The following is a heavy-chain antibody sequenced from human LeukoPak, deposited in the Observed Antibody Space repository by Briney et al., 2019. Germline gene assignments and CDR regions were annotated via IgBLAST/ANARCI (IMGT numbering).Heavy chain of an antibody. CDR2: LYSGGTT. CDR3: ARGGGWYPHDAFDI. J-gene: IGHJ3*02. Sequence: PGGSLRLSCTASGFIVSTNYMSWVRQAPGKWLEWVSVLYSGGTTFYADSGKGRFTISRDNSNNTLYLQTNSLRAEDTAVYYCARGGGWYPHDAFDIWGQGAMVTVSS. V-gene: IGHV3-66*01. D-gene: IGHD6-19*01. CDR1: GFIVSTNY.